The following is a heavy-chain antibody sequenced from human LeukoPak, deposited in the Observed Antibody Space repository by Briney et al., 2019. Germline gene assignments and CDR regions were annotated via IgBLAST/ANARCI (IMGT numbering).Heavy chain of an antibody. Sequence: SETLSLTCTVSGVSIANTFYYWNWLRQPAGKGLEWIGRVYTTGSTDYNPSLKSRVTISLDTARNQFSLKLSSVTAADTAVYYCARRQDGHDYWGQGTLVTVSS. CDR3: ARRQDGHDY. J-gene: IGHJ4*02. CDR1: GVSIANTFYY. V-gene: IGHV4-61*02. CDR2: VYTTGST.